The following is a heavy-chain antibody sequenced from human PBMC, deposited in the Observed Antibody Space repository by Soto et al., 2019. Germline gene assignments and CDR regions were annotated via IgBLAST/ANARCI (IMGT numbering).Heavy chain of an antibody. Sequence: PGGSLRLSCADSGFTFSSYAMSWVRQAPGKGLEWVSAISGSGGSTYYADSVKGRFTISRDNSKNTLYLQMNSLRAEDTAVYYCAKAYYDSSGYPDAFDIWGQGTMVTVSS. D-gene: IGHD3-22*01. CDR2: ISGSGGST. V-gene: IGHV3-23*01. CDR1: GFTFSSYA. CDR3: AKAYYDSSGYPDAFDI. J-gene: IGHJ3*02.